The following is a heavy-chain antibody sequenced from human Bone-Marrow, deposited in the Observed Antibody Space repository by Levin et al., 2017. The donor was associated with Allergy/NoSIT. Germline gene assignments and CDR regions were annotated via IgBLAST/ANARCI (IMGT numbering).Heavy chain of an antibody. V-gene: IGHV3-33*01. J-gene: IGHJ3*01. CDR1: GFSFSSYG. CDR2: MWFDGSTR. Sequence: GESLKISCEGSGFSFSSYGIQWVRQAPGKGLEWAAVMWFDGSTRNYAESVKGRFTISRDNSKNTVYLEINSLRVEDTAVYYCYAQHHDSITGGAAFDLWGQGTMVTVSS. CDR3: YAQHHDSITGGAAFDL. D-gene: IGHD3-22*01.